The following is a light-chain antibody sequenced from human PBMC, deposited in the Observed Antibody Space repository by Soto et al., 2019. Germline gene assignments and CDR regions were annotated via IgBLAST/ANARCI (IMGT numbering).Light chain of an antibody. CDR3: QHFIGSSWT. CDR2: KAS. CDR1: QSVSSW. J-gene: IGKJ1*01. V-gene: IGKV1-5*03. Sequence: DIQMTQSPSTLSASVGDRVIITCRASQSVSSWLAWFQQKPGKVPKVMISKASRLESGVPSRFSGSGSGTEFTLTISSLQPDDFATYYCQHFIGSSWTFGQGTKVDI.